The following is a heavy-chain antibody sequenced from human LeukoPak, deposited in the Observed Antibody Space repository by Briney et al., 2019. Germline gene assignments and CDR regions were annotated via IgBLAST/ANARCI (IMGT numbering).Heavy chain of an antibody. D-gene: IGHD5-18*01. J-gene: IGHJ4*02. CDR3: AKVRRGYSYDIDY. V-gene: IGHV3-30*18. CDR2: ISYDGSNK. Sequence: PGRSLRLSCAASGFTFSSYGMHWVRQAPGKGLEWVAVISYDGSNKYYADSVKGRFTISRDNSKNTPYLQMNSLRAEDTAVYYCAKVRRGYSYDIDYWGQGTLVTVSS. CDR1: GFTFSSYG.